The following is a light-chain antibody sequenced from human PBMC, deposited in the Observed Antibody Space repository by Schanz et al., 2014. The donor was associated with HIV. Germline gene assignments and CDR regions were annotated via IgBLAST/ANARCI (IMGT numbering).Light chain of an antibody. V-gene: IGKV3-20*01. J-gene: IGKJ1*01. CDR2: GAS. Sequence: EIVLTQSPDTLSLSPGERATLSCRASQSVSSYLAWYQQKPGQAPRLLIYGASSRATGIPDRFSGYGSGTDFTLTISRLEPEDFAVYYCQQYGNSPRTFGQGTKVEI. CDR3: QQYGNSPRT. CDR1: QSVSSY.